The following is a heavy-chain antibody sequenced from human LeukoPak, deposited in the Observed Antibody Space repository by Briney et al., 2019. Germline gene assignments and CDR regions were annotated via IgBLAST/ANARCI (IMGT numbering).Heavy chain of an antibody. CDR3: ARDGGLLSGEYYFDY. CDR1: GFNLSSYS. Sequence: GGSPRLSCAASGFNLSSYSMNWVRQAPGKGLEWVSSISSSSSYIYYADSVKGRFTISRDNAKNSLYLQMNSLRAEDTAVYYCARDGGLLSGEYYFDYWGQGTLVTVSS. D-gene: IGHD3-16*01. V-gene: IGHV3-21*01. CDR2: ISSSSSYI. J-gene: IGHJ4*02.